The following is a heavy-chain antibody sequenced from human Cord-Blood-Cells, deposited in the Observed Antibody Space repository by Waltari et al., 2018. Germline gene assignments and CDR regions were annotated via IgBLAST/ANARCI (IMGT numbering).Heavy chain of an antibody. D-gene: IGHD3-10*01. CDR3: AREVTITMVRGVNPFDY. CDR1: GYTFPGYY. Sequence: QVQLVQSGAEVKKPGASVKVSCKASGYTFPGYYMHRVPQAPGQGLEWMGWINPNSGGTNYAQKFQGRVTMTRDTSISTAYMELSRLRSDDTAVYYCAREVTITMVRGVNPFDYWGQGTLVTVSS. V-gene: IGHV1-2*02. J-gene: IGHJ4*02. CDR2: INPNSGGT.